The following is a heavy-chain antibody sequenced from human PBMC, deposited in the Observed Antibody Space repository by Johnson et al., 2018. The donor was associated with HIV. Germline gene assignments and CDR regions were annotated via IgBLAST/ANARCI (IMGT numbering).Heavy chain of an antibody. V-gene: IGHV3-30*18. Sequence: QVHLVESGGGVVQPGRSLRLSCAASGFTFSSYGMHWVRQAPGKGLEWVAVISYDGSNKYYADSVKGRFTISRDNSKNTLYLQMNSLRAEDTAVYYCAKDPPGSWGQGTMVTVSS. CDR3: AKDPPGS. CDR2: ISYDGSNK. J-gene: IGHJ3*01. D-gene: IGHD1-26*01. CDR1: GFTFSSYG.